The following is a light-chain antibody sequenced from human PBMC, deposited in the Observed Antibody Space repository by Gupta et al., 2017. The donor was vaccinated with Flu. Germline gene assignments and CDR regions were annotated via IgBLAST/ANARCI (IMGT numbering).Light chain of an antibody. CDR2: LAS. CDR1: QSLLNNNGYNF. Sequence: VMYQSAVFLPVTPGESASISCTSSQSLLNNNGYNFLDWYVKKPGQPPQLLIYLASYRASGVPDRFSGSGSGTDFVLKISRVEAEDVGVYFCMQGRQTPVTFGGGTKVDIK. J-gene: IGKJ4*02. V-gene: IGKV2-28*01. CDR3: MQGRQTPVT.